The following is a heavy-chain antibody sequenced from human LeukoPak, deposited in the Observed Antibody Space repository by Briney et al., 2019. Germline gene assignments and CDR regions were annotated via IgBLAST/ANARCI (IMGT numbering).Heavy chain of an antibody. Sequence: SETLSLTCTVSSYSISSDYYWAWIRQPPGKGLEWIGSIYHIGNTYYSPSLKSRVTISVDTSSNQFSLKLKSVTAADTAVYYCARGALGRYCSSTSCSRGGVFDYWGQGTLVTVSS. CDR3: ARGALGRYCSSTSCSRGGVFDY. CDR2: IYHIGNT. V-gene: IGHV4-38-2*02. D-gene: IGHD2-2*01. CDR1: SYSISSDYY. J-gene: IGHJ4*02.